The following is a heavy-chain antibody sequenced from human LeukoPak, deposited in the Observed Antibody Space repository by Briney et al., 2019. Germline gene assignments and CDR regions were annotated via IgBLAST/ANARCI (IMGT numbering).Heavy chain of an antibody. V-gene: IGHV3-21*01. J-gene: IGHJ4*02. Sequence: SGGSLRLSCADSGFTFSRYSMNWVRQAPGKGLEWVSSISGSSSYKYYADSVKGRFTISRDNAKNSLYLQMNSLRAEDTAVYYCARDFYDTSGYYYDYWGQGTLVTVSS. CDR3: ARDFYDTSGYYYDY. CDR1: GFTFSRYS. D-gene: IGHD3-22*01. CDR2: ISGSSSYK.